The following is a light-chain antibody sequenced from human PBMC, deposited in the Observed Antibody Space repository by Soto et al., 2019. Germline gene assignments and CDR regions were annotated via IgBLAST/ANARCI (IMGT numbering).Light chain of an antibody. CDR2: KAS. CDR3: QHYNSYSEA. J-gene: IGKJ1*01. CDR1: QTISSW. V-gene: IGKV1-5*03. Sequence: QMTQSPSAVSGPVGDRVTITCRASQTISSWLAWYQQKPGKAPKLLIYKASTLKSGVPSRFSGSGSGTEFTLTISSLQPDDFATYYCQHYNSYSEAFGLGAKVDI.